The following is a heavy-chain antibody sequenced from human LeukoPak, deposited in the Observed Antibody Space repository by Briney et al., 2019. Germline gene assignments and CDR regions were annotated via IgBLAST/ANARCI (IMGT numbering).Heavy chain of an antibody. J-gene: IGHJ5*02. V-gene: IGHV1-2*06. CDR3: ARGYCSGGTCYLVENWLDP. CDR1: GYTLTAYY. D-gene: IGHD2-15*01. Sequence: SVKVSCKASGYTLTAYYIYWVRQAPGQGLEWMGRINPNSGGTDYAQNFQGRVTMTRDTSISTAYMELSRLRSDDTAVYYCARGYCSGGTCYLVENWLDPWGQGTLVTVSS. CDR2: INPNSGGT.